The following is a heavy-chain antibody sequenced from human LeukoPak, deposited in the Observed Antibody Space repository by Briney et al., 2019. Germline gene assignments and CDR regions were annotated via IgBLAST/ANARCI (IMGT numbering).Heavy chain of an antibody. J-gene: IGHJ2*01. V-gene: IGHV3-7*01. CDR1: GFTFSSYW. CDR3: AKNQVGANSLHWYFDL. CDR2: IKQDGSEK. D-gene: IGHD1-26*01. Sequence: GESLRLSCAASGFTFSSYWMSWVRQAPGKGLEWVANIKQDGSEKYYVDSVKGRFTISRDNAKNSLYLQMNSLRAEDAAVYYCAKNQVGANSLHWYFDLWGRGTLVTDSS.